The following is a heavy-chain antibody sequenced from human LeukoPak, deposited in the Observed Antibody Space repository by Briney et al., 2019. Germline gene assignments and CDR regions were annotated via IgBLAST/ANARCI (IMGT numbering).Heavy chain of an antibody. J-gene: IGHJ4*02. V-gene: IGHV3-9*01. Sequence: SGGSLRLSCAASGFTFDDYAMHWVRQAPGKGLEWVSGISWNSGSIGYADSVKGRFTISRDNAKNSLYLQMNSLRAEDTAVYYCARDHSSGWYYSDYWGQGTLVTVSS. D-gene: IGHD6-19*01. CDR2: ISWNSGSI. CDR1: GFTFDDYA. CDR3: ARDHSSGWYYSDY.